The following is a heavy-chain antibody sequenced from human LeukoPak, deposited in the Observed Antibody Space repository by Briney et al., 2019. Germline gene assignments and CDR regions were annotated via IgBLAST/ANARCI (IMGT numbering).Heavy chain of an antibody. CDR1: GGSISSYY. Sequence: SETLSLTCTVSGGSISSYYWSWIRQPPGKGLEWMGYIYYSGSTNYNPSLKRRVTISVDTSKNQFSVMLCFVTAASTAGSYWARVXDAFDIWGQGTMVTVSS. J-gene: IGHJ3*02. CDR2: IYYSGST. V-gene: IGHV4-59*01. CDR3: ARVXDAFDI.